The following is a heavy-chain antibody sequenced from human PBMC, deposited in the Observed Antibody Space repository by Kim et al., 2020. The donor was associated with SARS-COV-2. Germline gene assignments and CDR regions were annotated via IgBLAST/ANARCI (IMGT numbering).Heavy chain of an antibody. Sequence: GGSLRLSCAASGFTFSSYRMNWVRQAPGKGLEWVSSISSSSSYIYYADSVKGRFTISRDNAKNSLYLQMNSLRAEDTAVYYCARDAGYSSRLDYWGQGALVTVSS. CDR3: ARDAGYSSRLDY. V-gene: IGHV3-21*01. D-gene: IGHD6-13*01. J-gene: IGHJ4*02. CDR2: ISSSSSYI. CDR1: GFTFSSYR.